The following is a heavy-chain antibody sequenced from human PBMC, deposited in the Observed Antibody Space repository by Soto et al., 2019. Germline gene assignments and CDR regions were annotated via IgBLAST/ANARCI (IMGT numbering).Heavy chain of an antibody. V-gene: IGHV3-15*07. D-gene: IGHD3-16*01. CDR1: GFTSTKAW. CDR3: TTDIMPWFKLDY. Sequence: GRSLKLSCAAPGFTSTKAWTNWVRQAPGKGLEWVGHIKTKNEGGATDYAAPVKGRFTISRDDSKNTVYLQMNSLKSEDTAVYYCTTDIMPWFKLDYWGQGT. J-gene: IGHJ4*02. CDR2: IKTKNEGGAT.